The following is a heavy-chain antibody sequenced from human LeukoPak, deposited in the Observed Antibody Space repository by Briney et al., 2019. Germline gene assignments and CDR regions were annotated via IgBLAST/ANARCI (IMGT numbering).Heavy chain of an antibody. J-gene: IGHJ4*02. Sequence: ASVKVSCKASGYTLTSYGISWVRQAPGQGREWMGWISAYNGNTNYAQNLQGRVTMTTDTSTSTAYMELRSLRSDDTAVYYCAREWIHLLDYWGQGTLVTVSS. CDR3: AREWIHLLDY. D-gene: IGHD5-18*01. CDR1: GYTLTSYG. CDR2: ISAYNGNT. V-gene: IGHV1-18*01.